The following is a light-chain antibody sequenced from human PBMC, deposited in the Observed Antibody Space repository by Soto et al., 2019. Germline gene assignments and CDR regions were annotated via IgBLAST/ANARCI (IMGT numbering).Light chain of an antibody. Sequence: QSALTQPASVSGSPGQSITIYCSGTSSDVGTYKPVSWYQQYPGKAPKVIIYDDTKRPSGVSSRFSGSKSGNTASLTISGLQAEDEADYYCCSFAGSSTSFGGGTKVTVL. CDR3: CSFAGSSTS. V-gene: IGLV2-23*01. CDR1: SSDVGTYKP. J-gene: IGLJ3*02. CDR2: DDT.